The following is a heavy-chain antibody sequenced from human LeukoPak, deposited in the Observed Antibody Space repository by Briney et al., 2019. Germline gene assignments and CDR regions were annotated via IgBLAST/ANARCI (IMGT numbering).Heavy chain of an antibody. CDR1: GYTFTGYY. V-gene: IGHV1-2*02. D-gene: IGHD2-2*01. J-gene: IGHJ5*02. CDR3: ARTDGYCSSTSCSAYNWFAP. Sequence: ASVKVSCKASGYTFTGYYMHWVRQAPGQGLEWMGWINPNSGGTNYAQKLQGRVTMTRDTSISTAYMELSRLRSDDTAVYYCARTDGYCSSTSCSAYNWFAPWGQGTLVTVSS. CDR2: INPNSGGT.